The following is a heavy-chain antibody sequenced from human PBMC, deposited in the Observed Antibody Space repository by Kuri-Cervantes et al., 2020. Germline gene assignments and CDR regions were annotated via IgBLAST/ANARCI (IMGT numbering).Heavy chain of an antibody. Sequence: SETLSLTCTVSRGSISNNNWWIWLRQAPGKGLEWIGEVYHSGNTYYNPSLKSRVTISVDTSKNQFSLKLSSVTAADTAVYYCARQGAAAAGTWGIYWGQGTLVTVSS. CDR2: VYHSGNT. D-gene: IGHD6-13*01. CDR1: RGSISNNNW. V-gene: IGHV4-4*02. CDR3: ARQGAAAAGTWGIY. J-gene: IGHJ4*02.